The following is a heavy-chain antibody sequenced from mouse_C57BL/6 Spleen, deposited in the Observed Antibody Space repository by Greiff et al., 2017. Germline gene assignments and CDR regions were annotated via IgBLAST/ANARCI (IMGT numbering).Heavy chain of an antibody. CDR2: INYDGSST. J-gene: IGHJ4*01. CDR1: GFTFSDYY. Sequence: DVKLVESEGGLVQPGSSMKLSCTASGFTFSDYYMAWVRQVPEKGLEWVANINYDGSSTYYLDSLKSRFIISRDNAKNILYLQMSSLKSEDTATYYCARDYYGRGAMDYWGQGTSVTVSS. V-gene: IGHV5-16*01. CDR3: ARDYYGRGAMDY. D-gene: IGHD1-1*01.